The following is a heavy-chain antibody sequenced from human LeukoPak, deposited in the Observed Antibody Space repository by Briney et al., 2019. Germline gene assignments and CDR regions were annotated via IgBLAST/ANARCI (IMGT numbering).Heavy chain of an antibody. Sequence: GGSLRLSCAASGXTVSSSYMTWVRQAPGKGLEWVSVIYSSGSTYYADSVKGRFTISRDNSKNTLYLQMNSLRDEDTAVYYCARAYNYGSGTNWGQGTLVTVSS. CDR2: IYSSGST. CDR3: ARAYNYGSGTN. V-gene: IGHV3-53*01. D-gene: IGHD3-10*01. CDR1: GXTVSSSY. J-gene: IGHJ4*02.